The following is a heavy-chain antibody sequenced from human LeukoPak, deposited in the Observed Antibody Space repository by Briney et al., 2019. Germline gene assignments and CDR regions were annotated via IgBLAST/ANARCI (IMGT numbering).Heavy chain of an antibody. Sequence: PGGSLRLSCAASGFTFSNYAMGWVRQAPGMGLEWVSAISGSGGSTYYADSVKGRFTISRDNSKNTLYLQMNSLRAEDTAVYYCAKVSVAGTDNDYWGQGTLVTVSS. CDR2: ISGSGGST. CDR1: GFTFSNYA. CDR3: AKVSVAGTDNDY. V-gene: IGHV3-23*01. J-gene: IGHJ4*02. D-gene: IGHD6-19*01.